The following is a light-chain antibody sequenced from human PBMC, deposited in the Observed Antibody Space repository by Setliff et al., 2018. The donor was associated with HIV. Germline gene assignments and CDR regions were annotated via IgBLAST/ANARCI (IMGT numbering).Light chain of an antibody. CDR3: SSFRTSRKFV. CDR2: DVT. V-gene: IGLV2-14*01. J-gene: IGLJ1*01. CDR1: SSDVGLYNF. Sequence: QSALTQPASVSGSPGQSITISCTGTSSDVGLYNFVSWYQQHQGKVPKPIIYDVTNRPSGISHRFSVAKSCNTASLTISGLQADEEAYYYCSSFRTSRKFVFGTGTKVTVL.